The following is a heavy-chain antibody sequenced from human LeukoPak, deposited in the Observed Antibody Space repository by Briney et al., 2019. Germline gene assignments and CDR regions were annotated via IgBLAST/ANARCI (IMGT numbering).Heavy chain of an antibody. Sequence: PGGSLRLSCAASGFTFNSYDMHWVRQATGKGLEWVSAIGTAGDTYYPGSVKGRFTISRENAKNSLYLQMNSLRAGDTAVYYCARGRFIAASNYYYGMDVWGQGTTVTVSS. CDR2: IGTAGDT. CDR3: ARGRFIAASNYYYGMDV. CDR1: GFTFNSYD. J-gene: IGHJ6*02. V-gene: IGHV3-13*01. D-gene: IGHD6-13*01.